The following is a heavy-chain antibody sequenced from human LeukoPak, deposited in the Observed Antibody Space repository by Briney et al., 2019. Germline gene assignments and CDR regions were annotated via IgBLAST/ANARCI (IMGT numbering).Heavy chain of an antibody. Sequence: PGGSLRLSCAASGFPFSTYWMSWIRQAPGKGLEWVTYISSSGSTIYYADSVKGRFTISRDNAKNSLYLQMNSLRAEDTAVYYCARASYSSGWYGAFDIWGQGTMVTVSS. CDR2: ISSSGSTI. V-gene: IGHV3-11*04. CDR3: ARASYSSGWYGAFDI. CDR1: GFPFSTYW. D-gene: IGHD6-19*01. J-gene: IGHJ3*02.